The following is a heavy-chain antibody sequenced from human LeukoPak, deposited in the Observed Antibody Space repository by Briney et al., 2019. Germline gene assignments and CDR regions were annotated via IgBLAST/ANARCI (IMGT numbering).Heavy chain of an antibody. CDR3: AYGSGRTHPDY. CDR2: ISAYNGNT. CDR1: GYTFTSYG. Sequence: ASVKVSCKASGYTFTSYGISWVRQAPGQGLEWMGWISAYNGNTNYAQKFQGRVTITADKSTSTAYMELSSLRSEDTAVYYCAYGSGRTHPDYWGQGTLVTVSS. D-gene: IGHD3-10*01. V-gene: IGHV1-18*01. J-gene: IGHJ4*02.